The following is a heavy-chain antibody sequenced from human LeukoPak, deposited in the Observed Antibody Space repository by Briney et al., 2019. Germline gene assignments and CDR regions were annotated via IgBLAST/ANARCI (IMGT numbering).Heavy chain of an antibody. V-gene: IGHV1-69*04. CDR1: GGTFSSYA. CDR2: IIPILGIA. J-gene: IGHJ4*02. CDR3: AREVVPNYFDY. Sequence: AASVTVSCKASGGTFSSYAISWVRQAPGQGLEWMGRIIPILGIANYAQKFQGRVTITADKSTSTAYVELSSLRSEDTAVYYCAREVVPNYFDYWGQGTLVTVSS.